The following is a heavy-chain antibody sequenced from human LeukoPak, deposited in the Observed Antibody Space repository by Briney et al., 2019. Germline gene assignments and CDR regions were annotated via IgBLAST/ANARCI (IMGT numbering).Heavy chain of an antibody. CDR3: ASLLGLDILTGYYMDY. CDR1: GFTFSSYW. Sequence: PGGSLRLSCAASGFTFSSYWMHWVRQAPGKGLVWVSRINSDGSSTSYADSAKGRFTISRDNAKNTLYLQMNSLRAEDTAVYYCASLLGLDILTGYYMDYWGQGTLVTVSS. J-gene: IGHJ4*02. V-gene: IGHV3-74*01. CDR2: INSDGSST. D-gene: IGHD3-9*01.